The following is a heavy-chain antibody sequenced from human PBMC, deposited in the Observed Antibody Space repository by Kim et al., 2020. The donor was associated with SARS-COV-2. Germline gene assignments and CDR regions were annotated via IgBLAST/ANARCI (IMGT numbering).Heavy chain of an antibody. CDR1: RSTLTA. V-gene: IGHV1-2*02. CDR2: INPNSGGT. D-gene: IGHD2-2*02. Sequence: ASVKVSCKASRSTLTAIHWVRQAPGQGLEWMGWINPNSGGTNFAQKFQDRVTMTRDTSINTAYMEVSRLRFDDTAVYYCARGYSDAFDIWGQGTKVTVFS. J-gene: IGHJ3*02. CDR3: ARGYSDAFDI.